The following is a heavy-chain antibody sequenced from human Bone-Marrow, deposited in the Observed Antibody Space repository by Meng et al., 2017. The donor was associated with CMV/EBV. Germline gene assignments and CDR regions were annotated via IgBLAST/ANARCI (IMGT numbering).Heavy chain of an antibody. CDR3: ARRRYNSYQGFFDY. D-gene: IGHD1-1*01. J-gene: IGHJ4*02. V-gene: IGHV6-1*01. CDR1: GDSVSSNSAS. Sequence: SQTLSLTCAISGDSVSSNSASWNWFRQSPSRGLEWLGRTYYDSKWYYDYAVSVESRIVINPDTSQNQISLYLNSVTPEDTTVYYCARRRYNSYQGFFDYWGQGTLVTGSS. CDR2: TYYDSKWYY.